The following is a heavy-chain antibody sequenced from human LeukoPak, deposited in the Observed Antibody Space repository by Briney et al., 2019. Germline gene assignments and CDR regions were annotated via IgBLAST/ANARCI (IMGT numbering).Heavy chain of an antibody. J-gene: IGHJ6*02. V-gene: IGHV3-23*01. D-gene: IGHD6-6*01. CDR1: EVTFSSYA. CDR2: ISGSGGNT. CDR3: AKDLYSSSWYYHMDV. Sequence: GGSLRLSCAASEVTFSSYAMSWVRQAPGKGLEWGSSISGSGGNTYYADSVKGRFTISRDNSKNTLYLQMNSLRAEDTAVYYCAKDLYSSSWYYHMDVWGQGTTVTVS.